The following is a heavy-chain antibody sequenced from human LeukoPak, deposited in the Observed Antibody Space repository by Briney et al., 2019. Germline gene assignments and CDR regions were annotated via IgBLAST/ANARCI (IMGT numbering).Heavy chain of an antibody. Sequence: PGGSLRLSCAASGFTFSSYGMHWVRQAPGKGLEWVAVISYDGSNKYYADSVKGRFTISRDNSKNTLYLQMNSLRAEDTAVYYCAKDYSPFTMVRGVIAYWGQGTLVTVSS. D-gene: IGHD3-10*01. CDR1: GFTFSSYG. V-gene: IGHV3-30*18. J-gene: IGHJ4*02. CDR2: ISYDGSNK. CDR3: AKDYSPFTMVRGVIAY.